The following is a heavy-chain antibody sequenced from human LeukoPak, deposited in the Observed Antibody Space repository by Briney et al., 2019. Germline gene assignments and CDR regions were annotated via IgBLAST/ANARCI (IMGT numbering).Heavy chain of an antibody. Sequence: KPSETLSLTCAVSGYSISSGYYWGWIRQPPGKGLEWIGSIYYSGSTYYNPSLKSRVTISVDTSKNQFSLKLSSVTAADTAVYYCASVYDSSGYYSRGFDYWGQGTLVTVSS. CDR2: IYYSGST. D-gene: IGHD3-22*01. CDR1: GYSISSGYY. J-gene: IGHJ4*02. V-gene: IGHV4-38-2*01. CDR3: ASVYDSSGYYSRGFDY.